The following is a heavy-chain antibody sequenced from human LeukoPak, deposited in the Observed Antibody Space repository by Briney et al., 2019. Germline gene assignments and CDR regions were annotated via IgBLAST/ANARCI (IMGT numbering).Heavy chain of an antibody. J-gene: IGHJ4*02. V-gene: IGHV3-23*01. Sequence: PGGSLRLSCAASGCTFSSYAMSWVRQAPGKGLEWVSAISGSGGSTYYADSVKGRFTISRDNSKNTLYLQMNSLRAEDTALYYCAKDQGIVGATPYFDYWGQGTLVTVSS. CDR3: AKDQGIVGATPYFDY. CDR1: GCTFSSYA. CDR2: ISGSGGST. D-gene: IGHD1-26*01.